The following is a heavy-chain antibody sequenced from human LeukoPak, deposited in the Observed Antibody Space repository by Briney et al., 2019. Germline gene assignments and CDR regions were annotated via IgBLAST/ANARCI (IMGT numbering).Heavy chain of an antibody. CDR3: AKDREVGATPYYYYGMDV. D-gene: IGHD1-26*01. V-gene: IGHV3-30*18. Sequence: SLRLSCAASGFTFSSYGMHWVRQAPGKGLEWVAVISYDGSNKYYADSVTGRFTIYRDNSKNTLYLQMNSLRAEDTAVYYCAKDREVGATPYYYYGMDVWGQGTTVTVSS. CDR2: ISYDGSNK. J-gene: IGHJ6*02. CDR1: GFTFSSYG.